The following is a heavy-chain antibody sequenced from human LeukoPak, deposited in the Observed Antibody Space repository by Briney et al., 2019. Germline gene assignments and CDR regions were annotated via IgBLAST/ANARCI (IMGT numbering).Heavy chain of an antibody. CDR1: GFTFSSYE. Sequence: GGSLRLSCAASGFTFSSYEMNWVRQAPGKGLEWVSYISSSGSTIYYADSVKGRFTISRDNAKNSLYLQMNSLRAEDTAVYYCARDANYSGYDIGPDAFDIWGQGTMVTVSS. CDR2: ISSSGSTI. D-gene: IGHD5-12*01. J-gene: IGHJ3*02. CDR3: ARDANYSGYDIGPDAFDI. V-gene: IGHV3-48*03.